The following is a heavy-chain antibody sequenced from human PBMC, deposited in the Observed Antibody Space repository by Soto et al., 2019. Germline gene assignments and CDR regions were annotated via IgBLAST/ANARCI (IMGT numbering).Heavy chain of an antibody. V-gene: IGHV3-33*01. CDR3: TRGNPXSVPGLFDF. CDR1: GFTFSTYG. CDR2: IWNDGFKT. J-gene: IGHJ4*02. Sequence: QVQLVESGGGVVQPGRSLRLSCTASGFTFSTYGMHWVRQAPGKGLEWVAVIWNDGFKTNYADSVKGRFTISRDDFKNALYLQMNSLRADDTAVYYCTRGNPXSVPGLFDFWGQGTLVTVSS.